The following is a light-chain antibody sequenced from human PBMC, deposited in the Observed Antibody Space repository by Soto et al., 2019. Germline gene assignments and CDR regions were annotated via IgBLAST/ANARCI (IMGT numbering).Light chain of an antibody. Sequence: QSALTQPASVSGSPGQSITISCTGTSGDIGSYNRVSWYQQHPGKAPKLIIYEVTDRPSGVSNRFSGSKSGNTASLTISGLQAEDEDEYYCSSFAGSNNFPYVLVTGTKVTVL. CDR2: EVT. V-gene: IGLV2-14*01. J-gene: IGLJ1*01. CDR1: SGDIGSYNR. CDR3: SSFAGSNNFPYV.